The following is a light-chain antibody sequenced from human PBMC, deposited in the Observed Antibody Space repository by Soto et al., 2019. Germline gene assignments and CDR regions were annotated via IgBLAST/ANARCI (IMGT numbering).Light chain of an antibody. V-gene: IGLV2-14*03. CDR2: DVT. Sequence: QSALTQPASVSGSPGQSITISCTGSSNDVGLYNYVSWYQQHPGKAPKLVISDVTNRPSGVSDRFSGSKSGNTAFLTISGLQAEDDSDYYCSSYAGSNNVVFGGGTKLTVL. CDR3: SSYAGSNNVV. CDR1: SNDVGLYNY. J-gene: IGLJ2*01.